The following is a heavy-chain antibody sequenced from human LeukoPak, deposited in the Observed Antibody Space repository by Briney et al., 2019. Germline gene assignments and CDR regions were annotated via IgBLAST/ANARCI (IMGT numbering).Heavy chain of an antibody. J-gene: IGHJ4*02. CDR2: IKRETDGGTT. CDR3: TTGGGVGAIRTGAY. CDR1: GFILRNNW. D-gene: IGHD1-26*01. V-gene: IGHV3-15*07. Sequence: GGSLRLSCAASGFILRNNWMNLVRQGPGKGLEWVGRIKRETDGGTTDHAAPVKDRFTISRDDSKNMLFLDMKSLKIEDTGLYYCTTGGGVGAIRTGAYWGQGTPVTVSS.